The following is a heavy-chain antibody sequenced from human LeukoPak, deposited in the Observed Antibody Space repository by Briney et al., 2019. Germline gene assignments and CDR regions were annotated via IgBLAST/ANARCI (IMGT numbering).Heavy chain of an antibody. CDR3: AKGAHVDY. J-gene: IGHJ4*02. Sequence: GGSLRFSCVASGFPFSSYLMTWVRQAPGKGLEWVADINPDGSEKNYVDAVKGRFTISKDNARNSLYLQMNTLRAEDTAVYYCAKGAHVDYLGQGTLVTVSS. D-gene: IGHD3-16*01. CDR1: GFPFSSYL. CDR2: INPDGSEK. V-gene: IGHV3-7*01.